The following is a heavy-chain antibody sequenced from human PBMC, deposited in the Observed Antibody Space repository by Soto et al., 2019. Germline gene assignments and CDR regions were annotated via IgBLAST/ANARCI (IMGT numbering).Heavy chain of an antibody. V-gene: IGHV1-69*12. CDR3: ARVKVLRYFDWPHYYGMDV. J-gene: IGHJ6*02. CDR2: IIPIFGTA. CDR1: GGTFSSYA. D-gene: IGHD3-9*01. Sequence: QVQLVQSGAEVKKPGSSVKVSCKASGGTFSSYAISWVRQAPGQGLEWMGGIIPIFGTANYAQKFQGRVTITADESTSTGYMEVSSLRSEDTAVYYCARVKVLRYFDWPHYYGMDVWGQGTTVSVTS.